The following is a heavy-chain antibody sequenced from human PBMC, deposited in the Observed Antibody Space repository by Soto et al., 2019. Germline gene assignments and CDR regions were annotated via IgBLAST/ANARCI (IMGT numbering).Heavy chain of an antibody. Sequence: QVQLVESGGGVVQPGRSLRLSCAASGFTFSSYGMHWVRQAPGKGLEWVAVIWYDGSNKYYADSVKGRFTISRDNSQNTVYLQMNSLRTEDMAVYYCAREASWDYGDYEGFDYWGQGTLVTVSS. V-gene: IGHV3-33*01. J-gene: IGHJ4*02. CDR3: AREASWDYGDYEGFDY. D-gene: IGHD4-17*01. CDR2: IWYDGSNK. CDR1: GFTFSSYG.